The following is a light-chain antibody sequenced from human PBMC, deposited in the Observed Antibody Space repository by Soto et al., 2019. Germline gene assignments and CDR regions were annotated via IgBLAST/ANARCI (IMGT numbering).Light chain of an antibody. CDR3: QAWDSSTAV. V-gene: IGLV3-1*01. CDR1: KLGDKY. CDR2: QDS. Sequence: SYELTQPPSVSVSPGQTASITCSGDKLGDKYACWYQQKPGQSPVLVIYQDSKRPSGIPGRFAGPNSGNTATLTISGTQAMDEADYYCQAWDSSTAVFGGGTKVTVL. J-gene: IGLJ2*01.